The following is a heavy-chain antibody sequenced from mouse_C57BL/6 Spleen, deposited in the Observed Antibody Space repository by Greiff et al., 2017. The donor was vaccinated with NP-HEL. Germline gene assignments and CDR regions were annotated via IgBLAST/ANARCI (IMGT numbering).Heavy chain of an antibody. Sequence: EVMLVESEGGLVQPGRSMNLSCTASGFTFSDYYMAWVRQVPETGLEWVANINYDGSSTYYLDSVQSRFIISSDNAKNILYLQMSSLKSEDTATYYCAREDYGSSFHFDYWGQGTTRTVSS. CDR1: GFTFSDYY. D-gene: IGHD1-1*01. J-gene: IGHJ2*01. CDR2: INYDGSST. V-gene: IGHV5-16*01. CDR3: AREDYGSSFHFDY.